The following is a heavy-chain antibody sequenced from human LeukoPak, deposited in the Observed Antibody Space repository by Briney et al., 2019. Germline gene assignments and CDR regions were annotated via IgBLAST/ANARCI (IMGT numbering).Heavy chain of an antibody. CDR1: GFTFSSYS. CDR3: ARTDMVRGVYYFDY. D-gene: IGHD3-10*01. CDR2: ISSSSSYI. Sequence: TGGSLRLSCAASGFTFSSYSMNWVRQAPGKGLEWVSSISSSSSYIYYADSVKGRFTISRDNAKNSLYLQMNSLRAEDTAVYYFARTDMVRGVYYFDYWGQGTLVTVSS. V-gene: IGHV3-21*01. J-gene: IGHJ4*02.